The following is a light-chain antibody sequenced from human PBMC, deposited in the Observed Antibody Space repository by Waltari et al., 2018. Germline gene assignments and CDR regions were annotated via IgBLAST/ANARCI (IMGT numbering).Light chain of an antibody. J-gene: IGKJ4*01. CDR2: WAS. CDR1: QNILCSASNKNY. Sequence: DIWIIQSPDSLAVSLDERATVNGKASQNILCSASNKNYLSWCQQKPGLAPKLLMHWASTRESWVPYRVSGSGSVKDQTITLRSLQAEDVDVYYCQQYYNTPLAFGGVTKVEIK. CDR3: QQYYNTPLA. V-gene: IGKV4-1*01.